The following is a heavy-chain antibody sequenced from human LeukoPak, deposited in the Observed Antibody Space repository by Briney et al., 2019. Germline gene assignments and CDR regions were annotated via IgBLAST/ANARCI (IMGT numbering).Heavy chain of an antibody. CDR3: ARGDPYYYDSSGYPYYFDY. CDR1: GYTLTELS. J-gene: IGHJ4*02. CDR2: FDPEDGET. D-gene: IGHD3-22*01. Sequence: ASVEVSCKVSGYTLTELSMHWVRQAPGKGLEWMGGFDPEDGETIYAQKFQGRVTMTEDTSTDTAYMELSSLRSEDTAVYYCARGDPYYYDSSGYPYYFDYWGQGTLVTVSS. V-gene: IGHV1-24*01.